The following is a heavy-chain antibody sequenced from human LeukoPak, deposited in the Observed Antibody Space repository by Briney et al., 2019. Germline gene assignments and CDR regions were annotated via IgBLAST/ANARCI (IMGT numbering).Heavy chain of an antibody. V-gene: IGHV4-59*01. D-gene: IGHD3-10*01. CDR1: GDSMNNYY. CDR3: ARAAYGSGAPFDY. J-gene: IGHJ4*02. CDR2: IYYSGST. Sequence: SETLSLTCTVSGDSMNNYYWSWIRQPPGKGLEWIGYIYYSGSTNYNPSLKSRVTISVDTSKNQFSLKLSSVTAADTAVYYCARAAYGSGAPFDYWGQGTLVTVSS.